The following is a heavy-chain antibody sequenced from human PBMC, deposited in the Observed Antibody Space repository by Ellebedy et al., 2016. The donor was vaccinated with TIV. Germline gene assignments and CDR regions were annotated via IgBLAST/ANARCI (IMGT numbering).Heavy chain of an antibody. V-gene: IGHV3-23*01. CDR1: GFTFSRHA. D-gene: IGHD6-19*01. CDR2: ITGGGGGT. CDR3: AKIVRQSSGWSTGVDH. Sequence: GESLKISCAASGFTFSRHAMSWVRQAPGKGLEWVSAITGGGGGTYYIASVKGRFTISIDNSKNTLYLEMNSLTAEDTAVYFCAKIVRQSSGWSTGVDHWGQGTLVTVSS. J-gene: IGHJ5*02.